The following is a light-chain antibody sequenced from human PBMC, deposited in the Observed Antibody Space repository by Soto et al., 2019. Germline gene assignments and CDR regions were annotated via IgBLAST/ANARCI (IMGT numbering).Light chain of an antibody. CDR1: LSVSSS. V-gene: IGKV3-11*01. CDR3: RQRTDWLT. J-gene: IGKJ4*01. Sequence: EILLTQSPATLSLSPWERATLSCRASLSVSSSLAWDQQRPGQAPRLLIYDSSNRATGIPARFSGSGSGTDFTLTISSLEPEAFAVYFCRQRTDWLTFGGGTKVEI. CDR2: DSS.